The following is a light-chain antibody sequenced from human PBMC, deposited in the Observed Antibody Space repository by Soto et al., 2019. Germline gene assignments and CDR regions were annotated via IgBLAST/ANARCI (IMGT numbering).Light chain of an antibody. CDR3: QHYDNLPPFT. CDR2: GAS. V-gene: IGKV1-33*01. CDR1: QDIRKY. Sequence: DLHMPPSPSSLSASVGDRVTITCQASQDIRKYLNWYQQKPGKAPRLLIYGASNLETGVPSRFSGSGYGTDFTFAVSSLQPEDIATYYCQHYDNLPPFTFGPGTKVAIK. J-gene: IGKJ3*01.